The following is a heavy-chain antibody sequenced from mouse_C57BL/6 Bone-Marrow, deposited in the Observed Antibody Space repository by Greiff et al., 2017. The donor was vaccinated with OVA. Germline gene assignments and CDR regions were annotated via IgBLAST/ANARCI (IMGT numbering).Heavy chain of an antibody. CDR3: ASDYYGSSYVRTYAMDY. D-gene: IGHD1-1*01. J-gene: IGHJ4*01. V-gene: IGHV1-50*01. Sequence: VQLQQSGAELVKPGASVKLSCKASGYTFTSYWLQWVKQRPGQGLEWIGEIDPSDSSTNYNQKFKGKATLTVDTSSSTAYMQLSSLTSEDSAVYYCASDYYGSSYVRTYAMDYWGQGTSVTVSS. CDR1: GYTFTSYW. CDR2: IDPSDSST.